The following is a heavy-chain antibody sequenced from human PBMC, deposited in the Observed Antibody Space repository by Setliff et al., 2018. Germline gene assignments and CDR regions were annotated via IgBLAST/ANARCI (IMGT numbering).Heavy chain of an antibody. CDR3: ATAYITGWYPSYFNY. CDR2: VSSGSTAI. Sequence: GGSLRLSCAASGFTLSTYNMNWARQAPGKGLEWISFVSSGSTAIYYADSVEGRFTISRDNAKNSLYLQLSSLRAEDTAIYYCATAYITGWYPSYFNYWGQGTLVTVSS. CDR1: GFTLSTYN. V-gene: IGHV3-48*01. D-gene: IGHD6-19*01. J-gene: IGHJ4*02.